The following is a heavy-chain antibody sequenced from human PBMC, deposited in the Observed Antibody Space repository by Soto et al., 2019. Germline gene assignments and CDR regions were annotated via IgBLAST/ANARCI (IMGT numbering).Heavy chain of an antibody. Sequence: GGSLRLSCSASGFDFSVSEMIWVRQVPGKGLEWISYISTSSSNTYYADSVKGRFTISRDNAKNSLYLQMNSLRDEDTAVYYCARVEGTWFDPWGQGTLVTVS. CDR1: GFDFSVSE. V-gene: IGHV3-48*02. CDR2: ISTSSSNT. CDR3: ARVEGTWFDP. J-gene: IGHJ5*02.